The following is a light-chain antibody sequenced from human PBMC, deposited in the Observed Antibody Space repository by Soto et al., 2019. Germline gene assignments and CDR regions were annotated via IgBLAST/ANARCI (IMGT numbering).Light chain of an antibody. V-gene: IGKV1-27*01. J-gene: IGKJ1*01. CDR2: AAS. Sequence: DIPMTQSPSSLSASVGDRVTITCRASQGFSNYLAWYQQKPGKVPKLLIYAASSLQSGVTSRFSGSESGTDFTLTISSLQPEDVATYYCQKYNGARWTSGQGTKVEI. CDR1: QGFSNY. CDR3: QKYNGARWT.